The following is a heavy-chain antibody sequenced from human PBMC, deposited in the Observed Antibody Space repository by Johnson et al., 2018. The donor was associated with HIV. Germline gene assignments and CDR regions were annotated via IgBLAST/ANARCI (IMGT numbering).Heavy chain of an antibody. Sequence: VQLVESGGGLVQPGGSLRLSCAASGFTFSTYAIHWVRQAPGKGLEYVSAISNNGGSTYYANSVKGRFTISRDNSKNTLYLQMGSLRAEDMAVYYCARGMARIAFDIWGQGTMVTVSS. V-gene: IGHV3-64*01. CDR2: ISNNGGST. J-gene: IGHJ3*02. CDR3: ARGMARIAFDI. D-gene: IGHD5-24*01. CDR1: GFTFSTYA.